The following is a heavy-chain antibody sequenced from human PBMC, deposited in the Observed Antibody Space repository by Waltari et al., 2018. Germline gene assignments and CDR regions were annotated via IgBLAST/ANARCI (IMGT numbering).Heavy chain of an antibody. D-gene: IGHD3-22*01. V-gene: IGHV3-33*06. CDR3: AKDLNYDSSGAMGY. CDR1: GFTFSSYG. Sequence: QVQLVESGGGVVQPGRSLRLSCAASGFTFSSYGMHWVRQAPGKGLEWVAVICDDGSNKYYADSVKGRFTISRDNSKNTLYLQMNSLRAEDTAVYYCAKDLNYDSSGAMGYWGQGTLVTVSS. CDR2: ICDDGSNK. J-gene: IGHJ4*02.